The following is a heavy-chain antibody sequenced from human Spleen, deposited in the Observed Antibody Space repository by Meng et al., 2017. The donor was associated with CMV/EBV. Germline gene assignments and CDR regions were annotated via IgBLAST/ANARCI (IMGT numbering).Heavy chain of an antibody. CDR1: GYNFTNYW. V-gene: IGHV5-51*01. J-gene: IGHJ6*02. Sequence: GGSLRLSCKGSGYNFTNYWIGWVRQVPGKGLEWMGIIYPDDSDTRYSPSFQGQVTISVDKPISTAHLQWSSLKASDSAIYYCARQPISVPGSTLTRYFYGMDVWGQGTTVTVSS. CDR3: ARQPISVPGSTLTRYFYGMDV. D-gene: IGHD6-13*01. CDR2: IYPDDSDT.